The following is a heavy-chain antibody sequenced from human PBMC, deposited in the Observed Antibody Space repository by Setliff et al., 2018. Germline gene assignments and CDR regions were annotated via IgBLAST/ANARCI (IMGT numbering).Heavy chain of an antibody. V-gene: IGHV7-4-1*02. D-gene: IGHD6-6*01. Sequence: ASVKVSCKSSGYTFTSYAMNWVRQAPGQGLEWMGWINTNTGNPTYAQGFTGRFVFSLDTSVSTAYLQISSLKAEDTAVYYCASSAKAARPGYYYYYMDVWGKGTTVTVSS. CDR2: INTNTGNP. CDR3: ASSAKAARPGYYYYYMDV. J-gene: IGHJ6*03. CDR1: GYTFTSYA.